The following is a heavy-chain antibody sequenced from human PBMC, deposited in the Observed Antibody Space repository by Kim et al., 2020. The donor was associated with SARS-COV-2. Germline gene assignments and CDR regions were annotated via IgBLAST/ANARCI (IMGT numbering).Heavy chain of an antibody. CDR3: ATLVA. D-gene: IGHD2-15*01. V-gene: IGHV1-46*01. CDR2: INPGGDTT. Sequence: INPGGDTTHYDQKFQGRVTIPRDTSTSTGYMELSSLRSEDTAVYYCATLVAWGQGTLVTVSS. J-gene: IGHJ5*02.